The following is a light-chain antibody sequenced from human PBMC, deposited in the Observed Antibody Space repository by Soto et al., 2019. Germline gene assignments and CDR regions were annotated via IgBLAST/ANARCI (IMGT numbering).Light chain of an antibody. CDR3: QQYYSDFFT. J-gene: IGKJ2*01. CDR2: WAS. V-gene: IGKV4-1*01. CDR1: QSLLFSSNNKTY. Sequence: DIVMTQSPDSLAVSLGERATISCKSSQSLLFSSNNKTYLTWYQHRPGQSPKMLIFWASARESGVPERFSGSGSETDCTLTISGLQPEDAAVYYCQQYYSDFFTFGQGTRLEIK.